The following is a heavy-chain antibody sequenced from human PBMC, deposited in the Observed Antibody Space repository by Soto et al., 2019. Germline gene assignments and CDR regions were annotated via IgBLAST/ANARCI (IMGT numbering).Heavy chain of an antibody. CDR3: AKDSTRLSYYYYYGMDV. CDR1: GFTFSSYG. D-gene: IGHD2-2*01. J-gene: IGHJ6*02. V-gene: IGHV3-30*18. CDR2: ISYDGSNK. Sequence: GGSLRLSCAASGFTFSSYGMHWVRQAPGKGLEWVAVISYDGSNKYYADSVKGRFTISRDNSKNTLYLQMNSLRAEDTAVYYCAKDSTRLSYYYYYGMDVWGQGTTVTV.